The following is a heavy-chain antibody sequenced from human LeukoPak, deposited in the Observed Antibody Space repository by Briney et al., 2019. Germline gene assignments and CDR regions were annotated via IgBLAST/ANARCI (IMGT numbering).Heavy chain of an antibody. J-gene: IGHJ4*02. V-gene: IGHV3-30-3*02. CDR1: GFTFSSYA. D-gene: IGHD3-22*01. CDR2: ISYDGSNK. Sequence: PGRSLRLSCAASGFTFSSYAMHWVRQAPGKGLEWVAVISYDGSNKYYADSVKGRSTISRDNSKNTLYLQMNSLRAEDTAVYYCAKCSYDSSGYYYGDYWGQGTLVTVSS. CDR3: AKCSYDSSGYYYGDY.